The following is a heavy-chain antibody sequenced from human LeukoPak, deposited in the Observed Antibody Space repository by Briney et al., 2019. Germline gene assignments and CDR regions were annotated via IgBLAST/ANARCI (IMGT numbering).Heavy chain of an antibody. CDR1: GYTFTKYY. CDR3: ARAARTMIVVVTPTQFDY. D-gene: IGHD3-22*01. V-gene: IGHV1-2*02. J-gene: IGHJ4*02. Sequence: ASVKVSCKASGYTFTKYYMHWVRQAPGQGLEWMGWINPNSGGTNYAQKFQGRVTMTRDTSISTAYMELSRLRSDDTAVYYCARAARTMIVVVTPTQFDYWGQGTLVTVSS. CDR2: INPNSGGT.